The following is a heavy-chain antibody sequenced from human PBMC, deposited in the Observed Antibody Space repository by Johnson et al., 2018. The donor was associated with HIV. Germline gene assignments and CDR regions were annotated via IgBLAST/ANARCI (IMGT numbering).Heavy chain of an antibody. D-gene: IGHD3-10*01. Sequence: QVQLVESGGGVVQPGRSLRLSCAASGFTFSTYAMHWVRQAPGKGLEWVTIISYDGINKYYADSVKGRFTISRDNAKNSLYVQMNSLRAEDTALYYCARHFRGGDRGAFDIWGQGTMVTVSS. CDR2: ISYDGINK. J-gene: IGHJ3*02. CDR3: ARHFRGGDRGAFDI. V-gene: IGHV3-30-3*01. CDR1: GFTFSTYA.